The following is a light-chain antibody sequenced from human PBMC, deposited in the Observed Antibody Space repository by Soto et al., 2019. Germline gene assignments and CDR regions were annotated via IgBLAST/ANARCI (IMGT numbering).Light chain of an antibody. Sequence: EIVMTQSPATLSLSPGEGATLSCRASQSVGNSLAWYQHKLGQAPRLLIFDASNSATGMPARFSGSGSGTDFTVTISSLEPEDAAVSYYQQGSKWPFTFGQGTRVEIK. J-gene: IGKJ5*01. CDR1: QSVGNS. CDR2: DAS. CDR3: QQGSKWPFT. V-gene: IGKV3-11*01.